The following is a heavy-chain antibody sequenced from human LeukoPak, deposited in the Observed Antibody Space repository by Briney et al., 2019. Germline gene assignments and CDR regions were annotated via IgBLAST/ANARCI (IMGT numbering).Heavy chain of an antibody. CDR1: GFTFSSYS. D-gene: IGHD5-12*01. Sequence: PGGSLRLSCAASGFTFSSYSMNWVRQAPGKGLEWVSSISSSSSYIYYADSVKGRFTISKDNAKNSLYLQMNSLRAEDTAVYYCARDLGYSGYEDYWGQGTLVTVSS. CDR3: ARDLGYSGYEDY. CDR2: ISSSSSYI. V-gene: IGHV3-21*01. J-gene: IGHJ4*02.